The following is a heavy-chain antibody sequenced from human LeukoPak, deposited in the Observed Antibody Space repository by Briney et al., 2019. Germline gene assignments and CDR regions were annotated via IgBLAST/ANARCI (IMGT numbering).Heavy chain of an antibody. CDR2: VSGSGGRT. D-gene: IGHD5-18*01. CDR1: GFTFSSYA. Sequence: GGSLRLSCAASGFTFSSYAMTWGRQAPGKGLEWVSAVSGSGGRTYYAESVKGRFTISRDNSKNTLYLQMNSLRAEDTAVYYCAKDRTLSGYSYDFTDFDYWGQGTLVTVSS. CDR3: AKDRTLSGYSYDFTDFDY. V-gene: IGHV3-23*01. J-gene: IGHJ4*02.